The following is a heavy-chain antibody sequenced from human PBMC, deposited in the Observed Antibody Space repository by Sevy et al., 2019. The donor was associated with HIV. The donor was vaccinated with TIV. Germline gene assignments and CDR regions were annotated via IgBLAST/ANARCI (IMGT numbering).Heavy chain of an antibody. J-gene: IGHJ4*02. CDR3: AKARIAAARHDY. Sequence: GGSLRLSCAASGFTFSSYGMHWVRQAPGKGLEWVAFIRYDGSNKYYADSVKGRFTISRDNSKNTLYLQMNSLRAEDTAVYYCAKARIAAARHDYWGQGTLVTVSS. V-gene: IGHV3-30*02. D-gene: IGHD6-13*01. CDR1: GFTFSSYG. CDR2: IRYDGSNK.